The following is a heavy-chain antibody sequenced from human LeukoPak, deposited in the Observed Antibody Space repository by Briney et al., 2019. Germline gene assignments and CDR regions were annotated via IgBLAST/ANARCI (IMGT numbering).Heavy chain of an antibody. D-gene: IGHD1-26*01. CDR1: GFTFSSYA. CDR2: ISDSGGNT. V-gene: IGHV3-23*01. Sequence: GGSLRLSCAASGFTFSSYALSWVRQAPGKCLEWVSAISDSGGNTYYADSVKGRFTISRDNSKNTLYLQMHSLRAEDTAVYYCASALRIYYYFDYWGQGTLVTVSS. J-gene: IGHJ4*02. CDR3: ASALRIYYYFDY.